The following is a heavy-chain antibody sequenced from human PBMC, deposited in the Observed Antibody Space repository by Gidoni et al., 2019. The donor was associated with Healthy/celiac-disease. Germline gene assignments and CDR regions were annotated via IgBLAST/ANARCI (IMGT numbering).Heavy chain of an antibody. J-gene: IGHJ4*02. V-gene: IGHV4-31*03. CDR3: AREEIVVVPAAMGYFDY. CDR1: GGSISSGGYY. D-gene: IGHD2-2*01. Sequence: QVQLQESGPGLVKPSQTLSHTCTVSGGSISSGGYYWSWIRQHPGKGMEWFGYFYYRGSTYYNPSLKSRVTISVDPSKNQFSLTLSSVTAAYTAVYYCAREEIVVVPAAMGYFDYWGQGTLVTVSS. CDR2: FYYRGST.